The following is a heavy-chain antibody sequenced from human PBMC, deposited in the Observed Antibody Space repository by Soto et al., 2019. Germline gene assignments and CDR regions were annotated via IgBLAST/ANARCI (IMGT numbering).Heavy chain of an antibody. CDR1: GAAVTKTNFY. CDR3: ARVDGSGTFSLFDN. V-gene: IGHV4-61*01. CDR2: IDYSWIT. Sequence: SETQSLTCNVSGAAVTKTNFYWAWIRQPPGKGLEWIGYIDYSWITTYNPSLKSRLTISLDTSKNSFSLKLTSVTAADTAVYFCARVDGSGTFSLFDNWGQGTLVTVSS. D-gene: IGHD3-10*01. J-gene: IGHJ4*02.